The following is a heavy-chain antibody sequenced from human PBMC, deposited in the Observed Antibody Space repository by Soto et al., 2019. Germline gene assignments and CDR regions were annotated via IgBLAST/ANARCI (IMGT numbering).Heavy chain of an antibody. Sequence: RSLTCAVYGGSFSGYYWSWIRQPPGKGLEWIGEINHSGSTNYNPSLKSRVTISVDTSKNQFSLKLSSVTAADTAVYYCARARFYYDSSGPRDYWGQGTLVTVSS. CDR1: GGSFSGYY. CDR2: INHSGST. V-gene: IGHV4-34*01. D-gene: IGHD3-22*01. J-gene: IGHJ4*02. CDR3: ARARFYYDSSGPRDY.